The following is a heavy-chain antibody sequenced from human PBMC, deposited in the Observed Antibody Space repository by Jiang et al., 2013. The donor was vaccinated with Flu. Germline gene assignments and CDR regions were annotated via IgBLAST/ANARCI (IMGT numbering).Heavy chain of an antibody. J-gene: IGHJ3*02. CDR3: ARQKAAGTWAFDI. D-gene: IGHD6-13*01. CDR2: IYYSGST. V-gene: IGHV4-39*01. CDR1: GGSIGSSDYW. Sequence: LLKPSETLSLTCSLSGGSIGSSDYWWGWIRQPPGKRLEWIGSIYYSGSTYYNTSLKSRVTISVDTSKDQFSLKLNSVIAADTAVFYCARQKAAGTWAFDIWGQGTMVTVSS.